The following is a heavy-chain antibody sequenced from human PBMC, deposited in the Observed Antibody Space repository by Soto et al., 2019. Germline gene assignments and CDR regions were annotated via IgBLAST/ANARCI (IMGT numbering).Heavy chain of an antibody. D-gene: IGHD2-15*01. CDR3: ARVVGQGYCSGGSCYGAFDI. J-gene: IGHJ3*02. CDR2: IYYSGST. V-gene: IGHV4-30-4*01. Sequence: PSETLSLTCTVSGGSISRGDYYWSWIRQPPGKGLEWIGYIYYSGSTYYNPSLKSRVTISVDTSKNQFSLKLSSVTAADTAVYYCARVVGQGYCSGGSCYGAFDIWGQGTMVTVSS. CDR1: GGSISRGDYY.